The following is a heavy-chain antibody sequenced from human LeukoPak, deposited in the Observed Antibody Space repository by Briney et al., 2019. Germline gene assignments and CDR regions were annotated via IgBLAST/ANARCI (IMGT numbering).Heavy chain of an antibody. V-gene: IGHV1-2*02. CDR3: ARVYELLWFGELFPGFDP. CDR1: GYTFTGYY. D-gene: IGHD3-10*01. CDR2: INPNSGGT. Sequence: ASVKVSCKASGYTFTGYYMHWVRQPPGQGLEWMGWINPNSGGTKYAQKFQGRVTMTRETSISTAYMELSRLRSDETAVYYCARVYELLWFGELFPGFDPWGQGTLVTVSS. J-gene: IGHJ5*02.